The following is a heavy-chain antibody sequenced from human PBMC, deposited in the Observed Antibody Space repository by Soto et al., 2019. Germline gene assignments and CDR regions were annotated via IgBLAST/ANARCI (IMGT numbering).Heavy chain of an antibody. Sequence: SQTLSLTCVTSAATVSTGNSASHWITQSPSSGLQWLGRTFFRSKWHTDYAVSLRGRVTITADTSKNQFSLQLESVTPEDTAVYYCAVASHSDYRNYYGVDVWGEGITVSV. CDR2: TFFRSKWHT. CDR3: AVASHSDYRNYYGVDV. D-gene: IGHD3-10*01. V-gene: IGHV6-1*01. CDR1: AATVSTGNSA. J-gene: IGHJ6*02.